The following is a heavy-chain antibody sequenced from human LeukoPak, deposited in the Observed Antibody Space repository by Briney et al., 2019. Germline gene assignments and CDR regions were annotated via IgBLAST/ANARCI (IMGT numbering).Heavy chain of an antibody. Sequence: PSETLSLTCAVSGGSISSGGYSWSWTRQPPGKGLEWIGYIYHSGSTYYNPSLKSRVTISVDRSKNQFSLKLSSVTAADTAVYYCASLGGCSGGSCYDYWGQGTLVTVSS. CDR2: IYHSGST. CDR3: ASLGGCSGGSCYDY. D-gene: IGHD2-15*01. V-gene: IGHV4-30-2*01. CDR1: GGSISSGGYS. J-gene: IGHJ4*02.